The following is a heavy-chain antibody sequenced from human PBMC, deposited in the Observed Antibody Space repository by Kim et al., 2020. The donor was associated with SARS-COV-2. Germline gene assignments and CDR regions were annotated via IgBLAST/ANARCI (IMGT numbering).Heavy chain of an antibody. Sequence: GGSLRLSCAASGFTFSSYAMHWVRQAPGKGLEWVAVISYDGSNKYYADSVKGRFTISRDNSKNTLYLQMNSLRAEDTAVYYCARPLRSRSGWDPGYYYYGMDVWGQGTTVTVSS. CDR1: GFTFSSYA. J-gene: IGHJ6*02. V-gene: IGHV3-30-3*01. CDR2: ISYDGSNK. D-gene: IGHD6-19*01. CDR3: ARPLRSRSGWDPGYYYYGMDV.